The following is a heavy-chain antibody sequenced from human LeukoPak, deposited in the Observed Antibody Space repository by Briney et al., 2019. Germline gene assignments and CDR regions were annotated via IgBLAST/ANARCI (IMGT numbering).Heavy chain of an antibody. V-gene: IGHV3-48*02. Sequence: GGSLRLSCAASGFTLSSNSMNCVRQAPGKGLEWVSYISSSTTTIHYADSVKGRFTISRENAKNSLYLQMNSLRDEDTAVYYCARDLDGSGRAFDFWGQGALVTVSS. CDR2: ISSSTTTI. CDR3: ARDLDGSGRAFDF. CDR1: GFTLSSNS. D-gene: IGHD3-10*01. J-gene: IGHJ4*02.